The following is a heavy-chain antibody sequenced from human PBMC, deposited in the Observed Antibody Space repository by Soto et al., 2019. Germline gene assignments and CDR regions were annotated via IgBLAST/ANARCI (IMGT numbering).Heavy chain of an antibody. J-gene: IGHJ3*02. D-gene: IGHD3-22*01. CDR3: ARTNGYYYDSSGYYYGAFDI. CDR1: GGSISSYY. Sequence: SETLSLTCTVSGGSISSYYWSWIRQPPGKGLEWIGYIYYSGSTNYNPSLKSRVTISVDTSKNQFSLKLSSATAADTAVYYCARTNGYYYDSSGYYYGAFDIWGQGTMVTVSS. V-gene: IGHV4-59*01. CDR2: IYYSGST.